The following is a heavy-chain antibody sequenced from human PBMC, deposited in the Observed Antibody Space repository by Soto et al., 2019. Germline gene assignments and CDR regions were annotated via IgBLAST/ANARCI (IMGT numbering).Heavy chain of an antibody. CDR1: GGSITTNF. J-gene: IGHJ2*01. V-gene: IGHV4-59*01. D-gene: IGHD3-10*01. Sequence: PSETLSLTCTVSGGSITTNFWSWIRQPPGKGLEWIGYIHYTGSTNYNPSLKSRATISLDTSKNQFSLRLTSVTAADTAVYYCARYYYGSGSTYWYFDLWGRGTLVTV. CDR2: IHYTGST. CDR3: ARYYYGSGSTYWYFDL.